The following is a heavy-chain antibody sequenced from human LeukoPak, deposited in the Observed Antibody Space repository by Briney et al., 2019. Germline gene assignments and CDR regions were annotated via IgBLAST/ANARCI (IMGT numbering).Heavy chain of an antibody. CDR2: ISSSAVTI. D-gene: IGHD2-21*02. CDR3: AKAVVTAVSFDY. J-gene: IGHJ4*02. V-gene: IGHV3-48*03. CDR1: GFTFRTYE. Sequence: GGSLRLSCAASGFTFRTYEMNWVRQAPGKGLEWVSYISSSAVTIYYAASVKGRFTVSRDNANSSLYLHLDSLRAEDTAVYYCAKAVVTAVSFDYWGQGTLVTVSS.